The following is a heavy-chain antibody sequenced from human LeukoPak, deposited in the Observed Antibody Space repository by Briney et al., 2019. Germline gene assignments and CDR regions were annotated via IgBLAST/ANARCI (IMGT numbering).Heavy chain of an antibody. CDR2: MYYSGSA. V-gene: IGHV4-39*07. Sequence: SETLSLTCTVSGGSISSSAYHWGWIRQPPGKGLELIGTMYYSGSAYYNPSLKSRVTISVDTSKNQVSLRLSSVTAADTAVYYCAKVGRGRLAVTGIDNWGQGTLVTVSS. CDR1: GGSISSSAYH. J-gene: IGHJ4*02. CDR3: AKVGRGRLAVTGIDN. D-gene: IGHD6-19*01.